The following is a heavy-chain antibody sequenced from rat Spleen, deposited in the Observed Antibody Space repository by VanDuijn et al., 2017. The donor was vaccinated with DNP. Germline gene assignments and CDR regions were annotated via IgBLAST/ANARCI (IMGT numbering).Heavy chain of an antibody. Sequence: QVQLQESGPGLVQPSQTLSLACTVPGFSLTSFPVHWVRQSSGKGLEWMGVIWTGGSTEYNSALKSRLSISRDTSKSQVFLKMNSLQTEDTATYFCARSYYGYKAYFDYWGQGVMVTVSS. V-gene: IGHV2-43*01. D-gene: IGHD1-9*01. J-gene: IGHJ2*01. CDR1: GFSLTSFP. CDR2: IWTGGST. CDR3: ARSYYGYKAYFDY.